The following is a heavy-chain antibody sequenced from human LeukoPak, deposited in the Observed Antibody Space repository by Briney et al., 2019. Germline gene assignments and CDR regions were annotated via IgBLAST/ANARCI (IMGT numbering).Heavy chain of an antibody. D-gene: IGHD6-13*01. CDR2: IIPIFGTA. J-gene: IGHJ4*02. Sequence: SVKVSCKASGGTFSSYAISWVRQAPGQGLEWMGGIIPIFGTANYAQKFQGRVTITAGESTSTAYMELSSLRSEDKAVYYCESHASIAAAGFDYWGQGTLVTVSS. CDR1: GGTFSSYA. CDR3: ESHASIAAAGFDY. V-gene: IGHV1-69*13.